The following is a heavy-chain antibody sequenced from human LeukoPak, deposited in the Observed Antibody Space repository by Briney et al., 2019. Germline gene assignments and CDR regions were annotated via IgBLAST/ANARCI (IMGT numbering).Heavy chain of an antibody. Sequence: SETLSLTCTVSGGSISSYYWSWIRQPPGKGLEWIGYIYYSGSTNYNPSLKSRVTLSVDTSKNQFSLKLSSVTAADTAVYYCASSADGYPWDAFDIWGQGTMVTVSS. D-gene: IGHD5-24*01. CDR2: IYYSGST. CDR3: ASSADGYPWDAFDI. V-gene: IGHV4-59*01. CDR1: GGSISSYY. J-gene: IGHJ3*02.